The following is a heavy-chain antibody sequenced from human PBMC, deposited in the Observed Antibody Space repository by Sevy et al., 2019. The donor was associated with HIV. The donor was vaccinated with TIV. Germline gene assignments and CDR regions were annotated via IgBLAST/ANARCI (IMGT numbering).Heavy chain of an antibody. V-gene: IGHV3-48*02. Sequence: GGSLRLSCVASGFTFRTHSMNWVRQAPGKGLEWISFISGSGSTISYADSVKGRLTVTRDNAQNSLSLQMNSLRDEDTAVYYCAREPGYSSSSDFYYYGLDVWGQGTTVTVSS. CDR1: GFTFRTHS. CDR3: AREPGYSSSSDFYYYGLDV. CDR2: ISGSGSTI. D-gene: IGHD6-6*01. J-gene: IGHJ6*02.